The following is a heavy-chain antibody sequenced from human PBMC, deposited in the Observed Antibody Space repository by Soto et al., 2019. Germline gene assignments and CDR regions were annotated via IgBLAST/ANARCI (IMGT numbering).Heavy chain of an antibody. CDR2: IKSKGGGGTA. V-gene: IGHV3-15*07. CDR3: IWHPDFYYGGAV. Sequence: EVQLVAAGGGLVRHGGSLTLSCAAYGFSFSPAWMNWVRQAPGKGLEWVGLIKSKGGGGTADYAAPVKGSFIISRDDLKNTIYLQMNSPKPDATALNWCIWHPDFYYGGAVWGQGTTVTVSS. CDR1: GFSFSPAW. J-gene: IGHJ6*02.